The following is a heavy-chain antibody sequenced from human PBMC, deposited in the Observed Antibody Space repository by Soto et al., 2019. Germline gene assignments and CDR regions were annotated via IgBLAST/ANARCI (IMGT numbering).Heavy chain of an antibody. Sequence: PGGSLRLSCAASGFTFSSYWMHWVRQAPGKGLMWVSRINSDESSIRYADSVKGRFTISRDNAKNTLYLQMNSLRAEDTAVYYCAREGGYSSSLPVWGQGTLVTVSS. CDR2: INSDESSI. CDR3: AREGGYSSSLPV. D-gene: IGHD6-13*01. V-gene: IGHV3-74*01. J-gene: IGHJ4*02. CDR1: GFTFSSYW.